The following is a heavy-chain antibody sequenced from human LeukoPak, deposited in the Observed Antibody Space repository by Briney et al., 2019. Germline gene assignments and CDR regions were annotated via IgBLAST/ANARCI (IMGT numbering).Heavy chain of an antibody. CDR2: IYYSGPT. CDR1: GGSISSYY. J-gene: IGHJ4*02. Sequence: SETLSLTCTVSGGSISSYYWSWIRQPPGKGREWIGYIYYSGPTNYNPSLKSRVPISVDTSKNQFSLKLRSVTAADTAVYYCARGVYIAAAQYGYWGQGTLVTVPS. D-gene: IGHD6-13*01. V-gene: IGHV4-59*01. CDR3: ARGVYIAAAQYGY.